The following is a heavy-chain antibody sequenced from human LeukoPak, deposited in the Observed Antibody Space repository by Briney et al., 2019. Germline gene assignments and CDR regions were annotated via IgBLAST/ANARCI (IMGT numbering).Heavy chain of an antibody. J-gene: IGHJ6*02. V-gene: IGHV3-21*01. CDR3: ARVALWFGESLDV. CDR1: GFTFSSYA. CDR2: ISSSSSYI. Sequence: GGSLRPSCVASGFTFSSYAMHWVRQAPGKGLEWVSSISSSSSYIYYADSVKGRFTISRDNAKNSLYLQMNSLRAEDTAVYYCARVALWFGESLDVWGQGTTVTVSS. D-gene: IGHD3-10*01.